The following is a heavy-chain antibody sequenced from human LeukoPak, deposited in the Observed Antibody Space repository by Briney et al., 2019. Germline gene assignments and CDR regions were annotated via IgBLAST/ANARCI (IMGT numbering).Heavy chain of an antibody. CDR3: ARGAGQQLGNYFDY. CDR1: KDTFDNYW. J-gene: IGHJ4*02. CDR2: IYPGDSDT. D-gene: IGHD6-13*01. V-gene: IGHV5-51*01. Sequence: GESLKISCNGSKDTFDNYWIGWVRQLPGKGLEWMGIIYPGDSDTRYSPSFQGQVTISADKSISTAYLQWSSLKASDTAMYYCARGAGQQLGNYFDYWGQGTLVTVSS.